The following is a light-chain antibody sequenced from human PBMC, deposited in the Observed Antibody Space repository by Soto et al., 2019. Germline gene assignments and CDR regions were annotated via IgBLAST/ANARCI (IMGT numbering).Light chain of an antibody. Sequence: EIVLTQSPATLSLSPGERATLSCRASQSIRSYLAWYQQKPGQAPRLLIFDASNRATGIPARFSGSGSGTDFTLTISSLQPEDFAVYYCLQRSSWPPFTFGGGTKVDIK. CDR2: DAS. V-gene: IGKV3-11*01. CDR3: LQRSSWPPFT. CDR1: QSIRSY. J-gene: IGKJ4*01.